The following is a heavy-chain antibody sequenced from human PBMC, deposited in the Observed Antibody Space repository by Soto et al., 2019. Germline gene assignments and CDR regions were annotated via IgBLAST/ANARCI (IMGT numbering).Heavy chain of an antibody. J-gene: IGHJ6*02. Sequence: ASVKVSCKASGYTFTSYGISGVRQAPGQGLEWMGWISAYNGNTNYAQKLQGRVTMTTDTSPSTAYMELRSLRSDDTAVYYCALGGSYYDVNYYYYYGMDVWGQGTTVTVSS. CDR3: ALGGSYYDVNYYYYYGMDV. D-gene: IGHD1-26*01. V-gene: IGHV1-18*04. CDR1: GYTFTSYG. CDR2: ISAYNGNT.